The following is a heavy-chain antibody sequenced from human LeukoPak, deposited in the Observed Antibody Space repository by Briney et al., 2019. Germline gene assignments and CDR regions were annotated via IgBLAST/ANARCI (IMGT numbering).Heavy chain of an antibody. J-gene: IGHJ4*02. Sequence: SSSSSYIYYADSVKGRFTISRDNAKNSLYLQMNSLRAEDTAVYYCARDGHGSGSYTFDYWGQGTLVTVSS. D-gene: IGHD3-10*01. V-gene: IGHV3-21*01. CDR2: SSSSSYI. CDR3: ARDGHGSGSYTFDY.